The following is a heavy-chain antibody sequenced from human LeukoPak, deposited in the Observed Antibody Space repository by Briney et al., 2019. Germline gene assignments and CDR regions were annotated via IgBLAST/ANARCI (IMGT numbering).Heavy chain of an antibody. CDR2: IDEDGSEK. Sequence: PGGSLRLSCAAPGFTFSNYWMSWVRQAPGKGPEWVAKIDEDGSEKYSVDSVRGRFTISRDNAKNTLYLQMDSLRAEDTAVYYCARPGTYCSGYGSCFPFEYWGQGSLVIVSS. D-gene: IGHD2-15*01. V-gene: IGHV3-7*01. CDR3: ARPGTYCSGYGSCFPFEY. J-gene: IGHJ4*02. CDR1: GFTFSNYW.